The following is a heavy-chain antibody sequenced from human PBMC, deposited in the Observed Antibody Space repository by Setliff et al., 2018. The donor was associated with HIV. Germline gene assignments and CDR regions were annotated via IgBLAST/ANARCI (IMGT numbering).Heavy chain of an antibody. V-gene: IGHV3-23*01. Sequence: HPGGSLRLSCAASGFTFSSYAMSWVRQAPGQGLEWVSAISGSGGSTYYADSVKGRFTISRDNYKNTLYLQINSLRAEDTAVYYCAKEFAPTPYYDIFTGYRNLDPLFDYGGQGTLVTVSS. D-gene: IGHD3-9*01. J-gene: IGHJ4*02. CDR1: GFTFSSYA. CDR2: ISGSGGST. CDR3: AKEFAPTPYYDIFTGYRNLDPLFDY.